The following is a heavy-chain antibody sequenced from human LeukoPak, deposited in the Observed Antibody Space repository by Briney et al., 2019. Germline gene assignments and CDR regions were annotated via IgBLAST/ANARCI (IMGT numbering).Heavy chain of an antibody. CDR1: GFMFHDYA. V-gene: IGHV3-43*02. Sequence: SGGSLRLSCAAPGFMFHDYAIHWVRQAPGKGLEWVSLISGDGGSTFYADSVKGRFTISRDNSKNSLYLQVSSLRSEDTALYYCARESESSGWYDYWGQGTLVTVSS. CDR3: ARESESSGWYDY. CDR2: ISGDGGST. D-gene: IGHD6-19*01. J-gene: IGHJ4*02.